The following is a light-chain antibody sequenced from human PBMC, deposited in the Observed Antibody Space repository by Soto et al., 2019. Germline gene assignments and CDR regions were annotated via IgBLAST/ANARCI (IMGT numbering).Light chain of an antibody. CDR1: SSNIGSNF. J-gene: IGLJ3*02. Sequence: QSVLTQPPSVSAAPGQRVAISCSGSSSNIGSNFVSWYRHVPGTAPKLLIYGNTIRPSGVPDRFSGSKSGTSASLAITGLQAEDEADYYCQSYDRSLSGSVFGGGTQLTVL. CDR3: QSYDRSLSGSV. CDR2: GNT. V-gene: IGLV1-40*01.